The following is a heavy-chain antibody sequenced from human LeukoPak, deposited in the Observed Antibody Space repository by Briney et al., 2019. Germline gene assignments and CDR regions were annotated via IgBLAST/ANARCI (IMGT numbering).Heavy chain of an antibody. CDR2: INHSGST. CDR3: ARGGVSIAARPFDY. J-gene: IGHJ4*02. Sequence: SETLSLTCAVYGGSFSGYYWSWIRQPPGNGLEWIGEINHSGSTNYNPSLKSRVTISVDTSKNQFSLKLSSVTAADTAVYYCARGGVSIAARPFDYWGQGTLVTVSS. D-gene: IGHD6-6*01. CDR1: GGSFSGYY. V-gene: IGHV4-34*01.